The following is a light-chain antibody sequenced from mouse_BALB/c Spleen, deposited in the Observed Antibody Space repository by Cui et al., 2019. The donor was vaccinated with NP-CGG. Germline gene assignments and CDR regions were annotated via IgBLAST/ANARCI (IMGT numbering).Light chain of an antibody. CDR1: TGAVTTSNY. CDR3: ALWYSNHWV. V-gene: IGLV1*01. Sequence: QAVVTQESALTTSPGEIVTPTCRSSTGAVTTSNYANWVQEKPDHLFTGLVGGTNNRAPGVPARFSGSLIGDKAALTITGARTEDEAIYFCALWYSNHWVFGGGTKLTVL. CDR2: GTN. J-gene: IGLJ1*01.